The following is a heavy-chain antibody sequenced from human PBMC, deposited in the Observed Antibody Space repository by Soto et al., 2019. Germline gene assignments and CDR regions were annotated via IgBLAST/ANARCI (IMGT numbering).Heavy chain of an antibody. CDR3: AKEGGDSGYEPIDY. Sequence: PGGSLRLSCAASGFIFSSSTMNWVRQAPGTGLEWVSSITTSSSYIYYADSVKGRFTISRDNAKNSLYLQMNSLRVEDTAVYYCAKEGGDSGYEPIDYWGQGTLVTVSS. D-gene: IGHD5-12*01. V-gene: IGHV3-21*01. J-gene: IGHJ4*02. CDR1: GFIFSSST. CDR2: ITTSSSYI.